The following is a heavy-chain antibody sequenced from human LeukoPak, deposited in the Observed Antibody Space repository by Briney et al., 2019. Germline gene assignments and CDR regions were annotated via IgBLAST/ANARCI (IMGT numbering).Heavy chain of an antibody. V-gene: IGHV4-34*01. Sequence: SETLSLTCAVYGGSFSGYYWSWIRQPPGKGLEWIGEINHSGSTNYNQPLKSRVTISVDTSKNQFSLKLSSVTAADTAVYYCARGRGSSSGWYYYYGMDVWGQGTTVTVSS. D-gene: IGHD6-19*01. J-gene: IGHJ6*02. CDR1: GGSFSGYY. CDR2: INHSGST. CDR3: ARGRGSSSGWYYYYGMDV.